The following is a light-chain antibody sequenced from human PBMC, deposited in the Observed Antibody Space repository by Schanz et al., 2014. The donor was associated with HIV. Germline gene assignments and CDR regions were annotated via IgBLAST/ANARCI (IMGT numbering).Light chain of an antibody. Sequence: DIQLTQSPSSLSASVGDRVTITCRASQGMSNDLAWYQQKPGKVPKLLSYAASTLQSGVPSRFSGSGSGTDFTLTISRLEPEDFAMYYCQQYGRSPRLTFGGGTKVEIK. J-gene: IGKJ4*01. CDR1: QGMSND. V-gene: IGKV1-27*01. CDR2: AAS. CDR3: QQYGRSPRLT.